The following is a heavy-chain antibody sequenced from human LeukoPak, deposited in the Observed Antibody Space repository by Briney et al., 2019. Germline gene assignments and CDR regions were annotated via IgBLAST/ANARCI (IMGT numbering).Heavy chain of an antibody. CDR1: GYTFTSYY. V-gene: IGHV1-46*01. Sequence: GASVKVSFKASGYTFTSYYMHWARQTPRQGLEWMGLINPSGGSTCYAQKFQGRVTMTRDTSTSTVYMELSSLRSEDTAVYYCARAINPTTYYYDSSGPRADGMDVWGQGTTVTVSS. CDR2: INPSGGST. D-gene: IGHD3-22*01. CDR3: ARAINPTTYYYDSSGPRADGMDV. J-gene: IGHJ6*02.